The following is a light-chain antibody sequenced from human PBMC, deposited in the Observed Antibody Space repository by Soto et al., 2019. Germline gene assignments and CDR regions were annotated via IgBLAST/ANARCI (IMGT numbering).Light chain of an antibody. Sequence: EIVLTQSPATLSLSPGERATLSCRASLNINNFLAWYQQRPGQVPRLLIYDASNRATGVPARFSGSGSGTDFTLTLSNLAPADFAVYYCQQRRNWPITFGGGTKVEIK. CDR3: QQRRNWPIT. CDR1: LNINNF. CDR2: DAS. V-gene: IGKV3-11*01. J-gene: IGKJ4*01.